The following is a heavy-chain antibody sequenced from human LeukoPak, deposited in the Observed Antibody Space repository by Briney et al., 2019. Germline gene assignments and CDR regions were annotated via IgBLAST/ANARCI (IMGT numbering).Heavy chain of an antibody. J-gene: IGHJ6*03. D-gene: IGHD2-2*01. Sequence: TGGSLKLTCAASGFTFDVYDMSWVRQAPGKGLEWVSGINWNGGSTGYADSVKGRFTISRDNAKNSLYLQMNSLRVEDTALYYCARVTSSTSFHYYYYMDIWGKGTTVTVSS. V-gene: IGHV3-20*04. CDR1: GFTFDVYD. CDR2: INWNGGST. CDR3: ARVTSSTSFHYYYYMDI.